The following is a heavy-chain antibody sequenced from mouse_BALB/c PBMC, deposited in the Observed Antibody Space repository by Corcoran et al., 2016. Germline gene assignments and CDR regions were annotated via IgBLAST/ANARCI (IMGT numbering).Heavy chain of an antibody. V-gene: IGHV9-1*02. CDR1: GYTFTNYG. Sequence: QIQLVQSGPELKKPGETVKISCKASGYTFTNYGMNWVKQAPGKGLKWMGWINTYTGEPTYADDFKGRFAFSLETSASTAYLQINNLKNEDMATYFCARKGQTGYYFDYGGQGTTLTVSS. J-gene: IGHJ2*01. CDR2: INTYTGEP. CDR3: ARKGQTGYYFDY. D-gene: IGHD4-1*01.